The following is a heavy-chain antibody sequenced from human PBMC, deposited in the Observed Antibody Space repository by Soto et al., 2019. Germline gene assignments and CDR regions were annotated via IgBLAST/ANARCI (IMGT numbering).Heavy chain of an antibody. D-gene: IGHD3-10*01. CDR2: IYYSGSA. CDR3: ARGVGFGYYYYHMDL. V-gene: IGHV4-61*01. J-gene: IGHJ6*02. CDR1: GDSVTSVSDY. Sequence: PSETLSLTCTVSGDSVTSVSDYWSWIRQPPGKGLEGIGYIYYSGSADYNPSLGSRVTIAIDTSKNQFSLKLTSVTAADTAVYYCARGVGFGYYYYHMDLWGQGTTVTVS.